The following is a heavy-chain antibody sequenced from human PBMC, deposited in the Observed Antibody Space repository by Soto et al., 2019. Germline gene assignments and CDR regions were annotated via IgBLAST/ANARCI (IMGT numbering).Heavy chain of an antibody. Sequence: GASVKVSCKASGYTFTSYYMHWVRQAPGQGLEWMGIINPSGGSTSYAQKFQGRVTMTRDTSTSTVYMELSSLRSEDTAVYYCARGGAGGLRYFDWLDPGYYYYGMDVWGQGTTVTVSS. D-gene: IGHD3-9*01. J-gene: IGHJ6*02. CDR2: INPSGGST. CDR3: ARGGAGGLRYFDWLDPGYYYYGMDV. V-gene: IGHV1-46*03. CDR1: GYTFTSYY.